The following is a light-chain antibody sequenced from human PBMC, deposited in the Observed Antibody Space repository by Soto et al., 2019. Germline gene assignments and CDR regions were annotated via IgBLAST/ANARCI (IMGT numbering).Light chain of an antibody. CDR1: QSVSSY. V-gene: IGKV3-11*01. J-gene: IGKJ3*01. CDR2: DAS. Sequence: EIVLTQSPATLSLSPGERATLSCRASQSVSSYLAWYQQKPGQAPRLLIYDASNRATGIPARFSGSGSGTDFTLTISRLEPEDFAVYYCQQRPNWPFTFGPGTKVDIK. CDR3: QQRPNWPFT.